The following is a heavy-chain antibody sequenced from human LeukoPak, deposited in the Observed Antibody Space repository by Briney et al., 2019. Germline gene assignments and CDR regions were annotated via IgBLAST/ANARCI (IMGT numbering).Heavy chain of an antibody. J-gene: IGHJ3*02. Sequence: SETLSLTCAVSGGSLSSGGYSARSVRQPPGKGLEWIGYIYHGGRAYYKPSLKSRVAISVDRSKNQLSLKLSSVTAADTAVYYCARDYGSGSGAFDIWGQGTMVTVSS. V-gene: IGHV4-30-2*01. D-gene: IGHD3-10*01. CDR2: IYHGGRA. CDR1: GGSLSSGGYS. CDR3: ARDYGSGSGAFDI.